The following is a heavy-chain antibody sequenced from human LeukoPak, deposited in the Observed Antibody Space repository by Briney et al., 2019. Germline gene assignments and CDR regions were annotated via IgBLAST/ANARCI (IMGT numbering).Heavy chain of an antibody. CDR3: ARDPLGYDRNWFDP. J-gene: IGHJ5*02. CDR2: IIPIFGTA. CDR1: GGTFSSYA. D-gene: IGHD3-22*01. Sequence: SVKVSCKASGGTFSSYAISWVRQAPGQGLEWMGGIIPIFGTANYAQKFQGRVTITADESTSTAYMELSRLRSDDTAVYYCARDPLGYDRNWFDPWGQGTLVTVSS. V-gene: IGHV1-69*13.